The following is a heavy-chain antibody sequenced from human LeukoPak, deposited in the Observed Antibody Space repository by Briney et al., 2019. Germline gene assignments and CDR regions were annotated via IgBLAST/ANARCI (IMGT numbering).Heavy chain of an antibody. CDR3: ARGWRHSGYQIDEYFQH. D-gene: IGHD5-12*01. V-gene: IGHV1-8*01. CDR2: MNPNSGNT. CDR1: GYTFTSYD. J-gene: IGHJ1*01. Sequence: ASVKVSCKASGYTFTSYDINWVRQATGQGLEWMGWMNPNSGNTGYAQKFQGRVTMTRNTSISTAYMELSSLRSEDTAVYYCARGWRHSGYQIDEYFQHWGPGTLVTVSS.